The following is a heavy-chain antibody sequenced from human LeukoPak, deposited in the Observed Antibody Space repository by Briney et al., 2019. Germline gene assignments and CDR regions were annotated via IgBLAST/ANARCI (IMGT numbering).Heavy chain of an antibody. Sequence: ASVKVSCKASGYTFTSYGTSWVRQAPGQGLEWMGWISAYNGNTNYAQKLQGRVTMTTDTSTSTAYMELRSLRSDDTAVYYCARDISPDYDSSGYYLYYYYYGMDVWGQGTTVTVSS. J-gene: IGHJ6*02. V-gene: IGHV1-18*04. D-gene: IGHD3-22*01. CDR1: GYTFTSYG. CDR2: ISAYNGNT. CDR3: ARDISPDYDSSGYYLYYYYYGMDV.